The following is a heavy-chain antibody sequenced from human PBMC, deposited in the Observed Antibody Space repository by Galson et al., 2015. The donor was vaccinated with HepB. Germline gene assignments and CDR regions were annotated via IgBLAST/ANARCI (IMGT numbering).Heavy chain of an antibody. D-gene: IGHD3-22*01. CDR3: ARDGSSGYYDPSYFDY. CDR2: ISYDGSNK. Sequence: SLRLSCAASGFTFSSYAMHWVRQAPGKGLEWVAVISYDGSNKYYADSVKGRFTISRDNSKNTLYLQMNSLRAEDTAVYYCARDGSSGYYDPSYFDYWGQGTLVTVSS. J-gene: IGHJ4*02. CDR1: GFTFSSYA. V-gene: IGHV3-30-3*01.